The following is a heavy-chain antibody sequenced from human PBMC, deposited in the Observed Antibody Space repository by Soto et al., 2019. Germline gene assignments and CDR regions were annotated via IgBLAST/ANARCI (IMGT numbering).Heavy chain of an antibody. D-gene: IGHD1-26*01. CDR3: ARGQEGGSYFLAFDI. Sequence: EVQLVESGGGLVQPGGSVRLSCAASGFTFSSHWMHWVRQVPGKGLVWVSRINSDGSTTTYADSVKGRFTISRDNAKNTLYRQMNSLRAEDTAVYSCARGQEGGSYFLAFDIWGQGTMVTVSS. CDR1: GFTFSSHW. CDR2: INSDGSTT. J-gene: IGHJ3*02. V-gene: IGHV3-74*01.